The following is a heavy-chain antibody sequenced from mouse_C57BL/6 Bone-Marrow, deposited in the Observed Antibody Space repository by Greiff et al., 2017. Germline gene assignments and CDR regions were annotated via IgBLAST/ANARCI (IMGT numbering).Heavy chain of an antibody. Sequence: VKLMESGPGLVAPSQSLSITCTVSGFSLTSYGVHWVRQPPGKGLEWLVVIWSDGSTTYNSALKSRLSISKDNSKSQVFLKMNSLQTDDTAMYYCARSGYGSSYGAMDYWGQGTSVTVSS. CDR3: ARSGYGSSYGAMDY. D-gene: IGHD1-1*01. J-gene: IGHJ4*01. CDR2: IWSDGST. CDR1: GFSLTSYG. V-gene: IGHV2-6*03.